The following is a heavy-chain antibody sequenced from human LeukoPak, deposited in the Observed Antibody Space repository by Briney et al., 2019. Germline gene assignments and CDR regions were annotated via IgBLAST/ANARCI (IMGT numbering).Heavy chain of an antibody. CDR2: MGASNGNT. D-gene: IGHD2-2*02. Sequence: ALGTLSCKASGYTFTSYGISWVRQSPGQGVGWMGWMGASNGNTNYTKKRQGRVTMTTDTPTSTAYMKPRSLRSDDTAVYYCARDFPDIVVVPAAISLYYYYYMGGWGKGTTVTAAS. V-gene: IGHV1-18*01. J-gene: IGHJ6*03. CDR1: GYTFTSYG. CDR3: ARDFPDIVVVPAAISLYYYYYMGG.